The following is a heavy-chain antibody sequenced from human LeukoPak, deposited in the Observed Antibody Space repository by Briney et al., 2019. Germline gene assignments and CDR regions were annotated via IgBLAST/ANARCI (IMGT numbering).Heavy chain of an antibody. CDR3: AREKFLAAAGTRGSWFDP. CDR1: GFTFSSYG. CDR2: IWYCGSNK. Sequence: PGGSLRLSCAASGFTFSSYGMHWVRQAPGKGLAWVAVIWYCGSNKYYADSVKGRFTISRDNSKNTLYRQMNSQRAEDTAVYYCAREKFLAAAGTRGSWFDPWGQGTLVTVSS. J-gene: IGHJ5*02. V-gene: IGHV3-33*01. D-gene: IGHD6-13*01.